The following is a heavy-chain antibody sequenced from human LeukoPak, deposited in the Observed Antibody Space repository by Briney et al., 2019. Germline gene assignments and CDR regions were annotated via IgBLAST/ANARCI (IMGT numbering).Heavy chain of an antibody. CDR2: IRYDGSNK. J-gene: IGHJ4*02. V-gene: IGHV3-30*02. Sequence: PGGSLRLSCAASGFTFSSYGMHWVRQAPGKGLEWVAFIRYDGSNKYYADSVKGRFTISRDNSKNTLYLQMNSLRAEDTAVYYCAKDMASLAARPFYFDYWGQGTLVTVSS. CDR3: AKDMASLAARPFYFDY. CDR1: GFTFSSYG. D-gene: IGHD6-6*01.